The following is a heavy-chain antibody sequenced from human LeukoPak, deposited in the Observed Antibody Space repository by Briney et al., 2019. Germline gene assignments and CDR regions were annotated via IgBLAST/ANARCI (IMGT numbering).Heavy chain of an antibody. V-gene: IGHV1-18*01. D-gene: IGHD3-22*01. J-gene: IGHJ4*02. CDR3: ARDFHSSGYYHYFHY. CDR1: GYTFTSYG. Sequence: ASVKVSCKASGYTFTSYGISWVRQAPGQALEWMGWISGYNGNTNYAQELQGRVTMTTDTSTSTAYMELRSLRSDDTAVYYCARDFHSSGYYHYFHYWGQGTLVTVSS. CDR2: ISGYNGNT.